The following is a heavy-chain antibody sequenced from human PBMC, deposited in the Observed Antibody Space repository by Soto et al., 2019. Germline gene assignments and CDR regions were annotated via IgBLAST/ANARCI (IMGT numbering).Heavy chain of an antibody. CDR1: GGSISSYY. D-gene: IGHD3-10*01. V-gene: IGHV4-59*08. Sequence: SETLSLTCTVSGGSISSYYWSWIRQPPGKGLEWIGYIYYSGSTNYNPSLKSRVTISVDTSKNQFSLTVTSVTAADTAVYYCARRVTMVRGIHYYYYGMDVWGQGTTVTVSS. J-gene: IGHJ6*02. CDR2: IYYSGST. CDR3: ARRVTMVRGIHYYYYGMDV.